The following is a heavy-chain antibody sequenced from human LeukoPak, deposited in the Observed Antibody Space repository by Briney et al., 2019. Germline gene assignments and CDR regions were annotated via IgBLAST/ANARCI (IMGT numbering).Heavy chain of an antibody. D-gene: IGHD5-12*01. CDR3: TRVRGYSGYDYGCYFDY. Sequence: HPGGSLRLSCTASGFTFGDYAMSWVRQAPGKGLEWVGFIRSKAYGGTTEYAASVKGRFTISRDDSKSTAYLQMNSLKTEDTAVYYCTRVRGYSGYDYGCYFDYWGQGTLVTVSS. CDR1: GFTFGDYA. CDR2: IRSKAYGGTT. V-gene: IGHV3-49*04. J-gene: IGHJ4*02.